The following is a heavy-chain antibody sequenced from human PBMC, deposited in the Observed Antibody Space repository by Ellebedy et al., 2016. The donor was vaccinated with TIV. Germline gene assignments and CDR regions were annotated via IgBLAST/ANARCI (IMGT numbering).Heavy chain of an antibody. CDR3: ARAVYYYYMDV. Sequence: SETLSLTXTVSGGSISSYYWSWIRQPPGKGLEWIGYIYYSGSTNYNPSLKSRVTISVDTSKNQFSLKLSSVTAADTAVYYCARAVYYYYMDVWGKGTTVTVSS. CDR1: GGSISSYY. V-gene: IGHV4-59*12. J-gene: IGHJ6*03. CDR2: IYYSGST.